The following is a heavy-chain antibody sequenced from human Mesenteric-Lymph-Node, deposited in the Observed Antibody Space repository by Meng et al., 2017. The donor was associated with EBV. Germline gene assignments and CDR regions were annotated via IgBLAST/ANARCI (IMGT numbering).Heavy chain of an antibody. CDR2: TYYRSKWSN. CDR3: AREVDYGGNSVSFDF. CDR1: GDSVASNSAV. D-gene: IGHD4-23*01. J-gene: IGHJ4*02. V-gene: IGHV6-1*01. Sequence: VQRQHAGAGLCKHSQALSLTCAISGDSVASNSAVWNWIRQSPSGGLEWLGRTYYRSKWSNDYAVSVKSRLTISPDTSKNQFSLHLSSENRKDTGVYYCAREVDYGGNSVSFDFWGQGTLVTVSS.